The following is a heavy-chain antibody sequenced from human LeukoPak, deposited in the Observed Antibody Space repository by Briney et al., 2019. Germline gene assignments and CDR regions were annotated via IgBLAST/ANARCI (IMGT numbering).Heavy chain of an antibody. CDR2: IDPNSGGT. J-gene: IGHJ4*02. CDR1: AYTFTGYY. D-gene: IGHD2-2*01. Sequence: ASVTVSFKASAYTFTGYYMHWVRQAPGQGLEWMGWIDPNSGGTNYAQKFQGRVTMTRDTSISTAYMELSRLKSDDTAVYYCARGDCSSTSCLFDYWGQGTLVTVSS. CDR3: ARGDCSSTSCLFDY. V-gene: IGHV1-2*02.